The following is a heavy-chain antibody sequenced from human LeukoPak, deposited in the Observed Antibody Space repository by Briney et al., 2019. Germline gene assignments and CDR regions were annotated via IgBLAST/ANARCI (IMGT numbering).Heavy chain of an antibody. D-gene: IGHD1-26*01. CDR2: IIPIFGTA. Sequence: SVKVSCTASGGTFSSYAISWVRQAPGQGLEWMGGIIPIFGTANYAQKFQGRVTITADESTSTAYMELSSLRSEDTAVYYCAIGGSYYRLDYWGQGTLVTVSS. CDR3: AIGGSYYRLDY. J-gene: IGHJ4*02. V-gene: IGHV1-69*13. CDR1: GGTFSSYA.